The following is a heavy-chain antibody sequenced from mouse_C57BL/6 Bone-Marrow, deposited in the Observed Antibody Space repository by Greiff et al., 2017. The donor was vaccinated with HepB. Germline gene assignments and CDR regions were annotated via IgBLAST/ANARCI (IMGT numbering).Heavy chain of an antibody. CDR1: GFTFSSYA. CDR2: ISDGGSYT. V-gene: IGHV5-4*03. CDR3: ARGFITTVVASEYAMDY. D-gene: IGHD1-1*01. Sequence: DVMLVESGGGLVKPGGSLKLSCAASGFTFSSYAMSWVRQTPEKRLEWVATISDGGSYTYYPDNVKGRFTISRDNAKNNLYLQMSHLKSEDTAMYYCARGFITTVVASEYAMDYWGQGTSVTVSS. J-gene: IGHJ4*01.